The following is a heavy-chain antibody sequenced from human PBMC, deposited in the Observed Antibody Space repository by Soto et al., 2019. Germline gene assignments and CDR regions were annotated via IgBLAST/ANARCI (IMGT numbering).Heavy chain of an antibody. J-gene: IGHJ5*02. CDR3: AKNRVETTRDKAPES. CDR1: GFTFSSYW. D-gene: IGHD1-7*01. Sequence: EVQLVESGGGLVQTGGSLRLSCAAAGFTFSSYWMSWFRQAPGKGLEWVANMNQDGSEKYYVDSMKGRFTISRDNARNSLYLQMNSLRVEDTAVYYCAKNRVETTRDKAPESWGQGTLVTVSS. CDR2: MNQDGSEK. V-gene: IGHV3-7*01.